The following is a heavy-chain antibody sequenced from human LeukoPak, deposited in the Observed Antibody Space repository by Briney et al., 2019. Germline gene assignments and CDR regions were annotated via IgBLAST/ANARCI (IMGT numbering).Heavy chain of an antibody. D-gene: IGHD1-1*01. Sequence: PGGSLRLSCAASGFTFSSYSMNWVRQAPGKGLEWVSSISSSSSYIYYAHSVKGRFTISRDNAKNSLYLQMNSLRAEDTAVYYCARTTADYYYMDVWGKGTTVTVSS. CDR1: GFTFSSYS. J-gene: IGHJ6*03. CDR2: ISSSSSYI. CDR3: ARTTADYYYMDV. V-gene: IGHV3-21*01.